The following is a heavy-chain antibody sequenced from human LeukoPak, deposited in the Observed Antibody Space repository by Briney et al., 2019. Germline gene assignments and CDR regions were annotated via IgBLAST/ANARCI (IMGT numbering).Heavy chain of an antibody. CDR2: IYYSGST. J-gene: IGHJ5*02. CDR1: GGSISSYY. V-gene: IGHV4-59*01. Sequence: SETLSLTCTVSGGSISSYYWSWIRQPPGKGLEWIGYIYYSGSTNYNPSLKSRVTISVDTSKNQFSLKLSSVTAADTAVYYCARDQVSWFDPWGQGTLVTVSS. CDR3: ARDQVSWFDP.